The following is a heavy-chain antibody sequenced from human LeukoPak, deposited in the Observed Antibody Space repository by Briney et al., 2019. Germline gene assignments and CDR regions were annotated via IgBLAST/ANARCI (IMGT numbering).Heavy chain of an antibody. V-gene: IGHV3-21*01. CDR1: GFTVSNYT. CDR2: ISSRSSYI. D-gene: IGHD4-17*01. J-gene: IGHJ4*02. Sequence: GGSLRLSCAASGFTVSNYTMNWVRQAPGKGLEWVSSISSRSSYIYYADSVKGRFPISRDNAKNSLYLQMNSLRAEDTAVYYCVRGGDYGDQNLGDYWGQGPLVTVSS. CDR3: VRGGDYGDQNLGDY.